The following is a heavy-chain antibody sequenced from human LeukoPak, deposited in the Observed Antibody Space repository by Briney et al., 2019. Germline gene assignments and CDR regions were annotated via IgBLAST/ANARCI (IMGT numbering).Heavy chain of an antibody. J-gene: IGHJ4*02. Sequence: PSETLSLTCTVSGGSISSYYWSWIRQPPGKGLEWIGYIYYSGSTNYNPSLKSRVTISVDTSKNQFSLKLSSVTAADTAVYYCARSSGYDYGGYWGQGTLVTVSS. CDR1: GGSISSYY. CDR2: IYYSGST. D-gene: IGHD5-12*01. CDR3: ARSSGYDYGGY. V-gene: IGHV4-59*08.